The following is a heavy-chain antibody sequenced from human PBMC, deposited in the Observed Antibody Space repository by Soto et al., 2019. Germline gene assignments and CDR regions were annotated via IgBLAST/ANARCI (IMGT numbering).Heavy chain of an antibody. J-gene: IGHJ6*02. CDR3: AKQTIFPIPIFGVVITNGMDV. CDR2: ISGSGGST. CDR1: GFTFSSYA. V-gene: IGHV3-23*01. D-gene: IGHD3-3*01. Sequence: SLRLSCAASGFTFSSYAMSWVRQAPGKGLEWVSAISGSGGSTYYADSVKGRFTISRDNSKNTLYLQMNSLRAEDTAVYYCAKQTIFPIPIFGVVITNGMDVWGQGTKVTVYS.